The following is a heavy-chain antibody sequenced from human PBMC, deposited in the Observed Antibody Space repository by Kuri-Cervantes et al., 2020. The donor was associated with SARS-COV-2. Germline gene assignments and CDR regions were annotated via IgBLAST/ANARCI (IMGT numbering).Heavy chain of an antibody. CDR1: GFTFSSYA. J-gene: IGHJ4*02. D-gene: IGHD2-15*01. V-gene: IGHV3-30*02. CDR2: IRYDGSNK. CDR3: AKDSRLYCSGGSCYLFDY. Sequence: GESLKISCAASGFTFSSYAMHRVRQAPGKGLEWVAFIRYDGSNKYYADSVKGRFTISRDNSKNTLYLQMNSLRAEDTAVYYCAKDSRLYCSGGSCYLFDYWGQGTLVTVSS.